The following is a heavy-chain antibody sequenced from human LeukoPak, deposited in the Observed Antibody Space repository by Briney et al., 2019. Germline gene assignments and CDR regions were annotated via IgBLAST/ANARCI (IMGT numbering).Heavy chain of an antibody. CDR3: ARDKTPRYCSSTSCYKYNWFDP. Sequence: SETLSLTCTVSGGSISSSSYYWGWIRQPPGKGLEWIGSIYYSGSTYYNPSLKSRVTISVDTSKNQFSLKLSSVAAADTAVYYCARDKTPRYCSSTSCYKYNWFDPWGQGTLVTVSS. CDR1: GGSISSSSYY. J-gene: IGHJ5*02. D-gene: IGHD2-2*02. CDR2: IYYSGST. V-gene: IGHV4-39*07.